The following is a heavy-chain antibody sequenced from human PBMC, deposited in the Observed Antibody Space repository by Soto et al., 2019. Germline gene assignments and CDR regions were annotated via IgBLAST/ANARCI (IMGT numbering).Heavy chain of an antibody. J-gene: IGHJ6*02. Sequence: ASVKVSCKASGYSFTRYGIAWARQAPGQGLERMGWINTYNGNTNYAQNLQGRVTLNTDTSTSTAHMELTSLRSNDTAIYYCAMVDVYVTPSPQDVWGQGTTVTVSS. CDR2: INTYNGNT. V-gene: IGHV1-18*01. CDR1: GYSFTRYG. D-gene: IGHD3-16*01. CDR3: AMVDVYVTPSPQDV.